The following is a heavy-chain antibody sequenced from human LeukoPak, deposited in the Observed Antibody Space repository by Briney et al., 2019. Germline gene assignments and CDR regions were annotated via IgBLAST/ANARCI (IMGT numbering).Heavy chain of an antibody. CDR2: FDPEDGET. D-gene: IGHD1-26*01. V-gene: IGHV1-24*01. CDR3: ALVAGGSYYY. CDR1: GYTLTELS. J-gene: IGHJ4*02. Sequence: ASEKVSCKVSGYTLTELSMHWERQAPGKGLEWMGGFDPEDGETIYAQKFQGRVTMTEDTSTDTAYMELSILRSEDTAVYYCALVAGGSYYYWGQGTLVTVSS.